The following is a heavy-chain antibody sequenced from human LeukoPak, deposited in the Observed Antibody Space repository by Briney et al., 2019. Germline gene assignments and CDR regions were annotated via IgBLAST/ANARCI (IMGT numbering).Heavy chain of an antibody. J-gene: IGHJ4*02. CDR1: GGSISSGSYY. Sequence: SETLSLTCTVSGGSISSGSYYWSWIRQPAGKGLEWIGRIYTSGSTNYNPSLKSRVTISVDTSKNQFSLKLSSVTAADTAVYYCARFGYSSGRHGVQGAPKAVYWGQGTLVTVSS. CDR2: IYTSGST. CDR3: ARFGYSSGRHGVQGAPKAVY. V-gene: IGHV4-61*02. D-gene: IGHD6-19*01.